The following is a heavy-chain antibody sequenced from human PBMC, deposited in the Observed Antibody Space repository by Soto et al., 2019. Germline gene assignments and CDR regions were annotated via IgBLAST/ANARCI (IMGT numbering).Heavy chain of an antibody. V-gene: IGHV4-34*01. D-gene: IGHD3-16*01. CDR2: INHVGGT. J-gene: IGHJ5*02. CDR3: VRIRYQLPSSVLWLDP. Sequence: LSLTCAVYGGFLSESYWTWIRQPPGKGLEWIGEINHVGGTNDNPSLKSRVTMSVDTSQNQFSLRLISVTAADTAMYFCVRIRYQLPSSVLWLDPWGQGTPVTVSS. CDR1: GGFLSESY.